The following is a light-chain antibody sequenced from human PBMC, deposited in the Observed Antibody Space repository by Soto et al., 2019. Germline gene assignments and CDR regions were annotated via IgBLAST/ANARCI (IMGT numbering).Light chain of an antibody. CDR1: QSVSTN. CDR2: GAS. Sequence: EIVMTQSPATLAVSPGERATLSCRASQSVSTNLAWYQQKPGQAPRLLVYGASARATGIPGRFSGSGSGTEITLTISSLQSEDFAVYYCQQYNNWPPNLTFGGGTKVEIK. V-gene: IGKV3-15*01. CDR3: QQYNNWPPNLT. J-gene: IGKJ4*01.